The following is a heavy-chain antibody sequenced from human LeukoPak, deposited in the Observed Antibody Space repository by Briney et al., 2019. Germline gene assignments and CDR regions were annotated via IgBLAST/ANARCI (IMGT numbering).Heavy chain of an antibody. CDR1: GGSISSYY. D-gene: IGHD2-2*01. V-gene: IGHV4-4*07. Sequence: SGTLSLTCTVSGGSISSYYWSWIRQPAGKGLEWIGRINTSGSTNYNPSLKSRVTMSVDTSKKQFLLKLSSVTAADTAVYYCARNLLPAAKGAFDIWGQGTLVTVSS. CDR2: INTSGST. CDR3: ARNLLPAAKGAFDI. J-gene: IGHJ3*02.